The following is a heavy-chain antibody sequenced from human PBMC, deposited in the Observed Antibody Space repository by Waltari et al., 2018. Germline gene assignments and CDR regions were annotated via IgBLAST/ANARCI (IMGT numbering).Heavy chain of an antibody. CDR2: LNGDGYGI. J-gene: IGHJ4*02. D-gene: IGHD5-18*01. CDR3: ARKRGRGLTYGPVFYDY. CDR1: GFTFSDYW. Sequence: EVQLLEAGGDLVQPGGSLRLSCAASGFTFSDYWMHWVRQVPGQGLGWVSWLNGDGYGITYSDSVQGRFTISRDNTKNTVYLQRSSLRVDDTAVYYCARKRGRGLTYGPVFYDYWGRGTLVTVAS. V-gene: IGHV3-74*01.